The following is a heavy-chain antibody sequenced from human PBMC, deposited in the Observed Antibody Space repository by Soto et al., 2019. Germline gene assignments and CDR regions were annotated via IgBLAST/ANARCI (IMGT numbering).Heavy chain of an antibody. Sequence: SLRLSCAASGFTFSSYGMHWVRQAPGKGLEWVAVVWYDGSNKYYADSVKGRFTISRDNSKKTVYLQMNSLRAEDTAVYYCARGSIPGSSWGRGYYFDYWGQGTLVTVSS. J-gene: IGHJ4*02. CDR2: VWYDGSNK. CDR3: ARGSIPGSSWGRGYYFDY. CDR1: GFTFSSYG. V-gene: IGHV3-33*01. D-gene: IGHD6-13*01.